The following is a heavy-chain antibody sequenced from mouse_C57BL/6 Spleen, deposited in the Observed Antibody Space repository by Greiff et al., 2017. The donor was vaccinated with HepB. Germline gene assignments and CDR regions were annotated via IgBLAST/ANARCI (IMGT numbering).Heavy chain of an antibody. V-gene: IGHV1-55*01. J-gene: IGHJ2*01. CDR3: ARGYSNSYFDY. D-gene: IGHD2-5*01. Sequence: QVQLQQPGAELVKPGASVKMSCKASGYTFTSYWITWVKQRPGQGLEWIGDIYPGSGSTNYNEKFKDKATLTVDKSSSTAYMQLSSLTSEDSAVYYCARGYSNSYFDYWGQGTTLTVSS. CDR1: GYTFTSYW. CDR2: IYPGSGST.